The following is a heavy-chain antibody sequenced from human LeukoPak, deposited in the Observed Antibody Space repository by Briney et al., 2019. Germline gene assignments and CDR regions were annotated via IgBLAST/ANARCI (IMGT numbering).Heavy chain of an antibody. CDR2: ISTDGGT. Sequence: PGGSLRLSCAASGFSVSAKYMNWVRQAPGKGLEWLSVISTDGGTYFTVSVRGRFTVSIDNSKNTVYLQMNSLRAEDTAVYYCARDTSSGSFYYLDSWGQGTLVAVSS. V-gene: IGHV3-66*02. D-gene: IGHD3-22*01. CDR1: GFSVSAKY. J-gene: IGHJ4*02. CDR3: ARDTSSGSFYYLDS.